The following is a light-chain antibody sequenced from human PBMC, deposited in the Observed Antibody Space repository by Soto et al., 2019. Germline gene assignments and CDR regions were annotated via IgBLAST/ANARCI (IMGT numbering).Light chain of an antibody. CDR2: EGS. CDR1: SSDVGSYNL. Sequence: QSALTQPASVSGSPGQSITISCTGTSSDVGSYNLVSWYQQHPGKAPKLMIYEGSKRPSGVSNRFSGSKSGNTASLTISGLQAEDEADYYCCSYAGSSVGVGGGTKVTVL. CDR3: CSYAGSSVG. J-gene: IGLJ2*01. V-gene: IGLV2-23*01.